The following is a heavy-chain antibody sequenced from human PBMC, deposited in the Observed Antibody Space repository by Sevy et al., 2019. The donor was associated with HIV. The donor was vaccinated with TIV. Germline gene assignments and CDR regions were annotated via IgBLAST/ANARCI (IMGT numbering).Heavy chain of an antibody. CDR1: GFTVSSNY. CDR3: ARDDSSGYFFDY. J-gene: IGHJ4*02. Sequence: GGSLRLSCAASGFTVSSNYMSWVRQAPGKGLEWVSVIYSGGSTYYADSVKGRFTISRDNSKNTLYLQMNSLRAEDTAMYYCARDDSSGYFFDYWGQGTLVTVSS. CDR2: IYSGGST. D-gene: IGHD3-22*01. V-gene: IGHV3-53*01.